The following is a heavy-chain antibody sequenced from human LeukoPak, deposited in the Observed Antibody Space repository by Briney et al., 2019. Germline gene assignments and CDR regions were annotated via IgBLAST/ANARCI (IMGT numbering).Heavy chain of an antibody. CDR3: ANTPQLWTQFDY. CDR2: ISYDGSNK. CDR1: GFTFSSYG. Sequence: GGSLRLSCAASGFTFSSYGMHWVRQAPGKGLEWVAVISYDGSNKYYADSVKGRFTISRDNSKNTLYLQMNSLRAEDTAVYYCANTPQLWTQFDYWGQGTLATVSS. J-gene: IGHJ4*02. V-gene: IGHV3-30*18. D-gene: IGHD1-1*01.